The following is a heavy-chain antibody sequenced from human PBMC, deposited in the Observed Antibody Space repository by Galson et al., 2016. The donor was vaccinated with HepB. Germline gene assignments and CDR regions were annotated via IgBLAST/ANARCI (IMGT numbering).Heavy chain of an antibody. CDR1: GFTFTNYT. J-gene: IGHJ4*02. CDR3: ARGDYTSSGCFDF. CDR2: ISSDGSIK. Sequence: SLRLSCAASGFTFTNYTMHWVRQAPGKGLEWVAVISSDGSIKYFADSVTGRFTISRDNSKNTLYLQMNSLRPEDTAVYYCARGDYTSSGCFDFWGQRTLVTVSS. D-gene: IGHD6-13*01. V-gene: IGHV3-30*04.